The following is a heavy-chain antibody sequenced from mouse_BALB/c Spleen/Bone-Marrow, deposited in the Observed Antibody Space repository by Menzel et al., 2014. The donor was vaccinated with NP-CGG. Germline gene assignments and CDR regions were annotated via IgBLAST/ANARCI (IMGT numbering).Heavy chain of an antibody. CDR3: ARQGAYSYFDY. D-gene: IGHD2-10*01. J-gene: IGHJ2*01. V-gene: IGHV5-12*02. CDR2: ISNGGGST. Sequence: EVQGVESGGGLVQPGGSLKLSCATSGFTFSDYYMYWVRQTPEKRLEWVAYISNGGGSTYYPDTVKGRFTISRDNAKNTLYLQMSRLKSEDTAMYYCARQGAYSYFDYRGQGTTLTVSS. CDR1: GFTFSDYY.